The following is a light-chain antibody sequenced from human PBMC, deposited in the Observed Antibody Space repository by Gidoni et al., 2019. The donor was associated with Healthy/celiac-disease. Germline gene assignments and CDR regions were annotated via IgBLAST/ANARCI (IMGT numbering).Light chain of an antibody. CDR2: SAS. J-gene: IGKJ2*01. CDR1: QCISSY. CDR3: QQLNSYPET. V-gene: IGKV1-9*01. Sequence: DIQLTQSPSFLSGSVGDRVTLTCRASQCISSYLAWYQQKPGKAPKLLIYSASTLESGVPSRFSGSGSGTEFTLTISSLQPEDFATYYCQQLNSYPETFXXXTKLEIK.